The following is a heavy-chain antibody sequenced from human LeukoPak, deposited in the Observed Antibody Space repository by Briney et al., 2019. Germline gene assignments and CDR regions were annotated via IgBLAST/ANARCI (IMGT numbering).Heavy chain of an antibody. Sequence: GGSLRLSCAASGFTFSSYAMHWVRQAPGKGLEWVAVISYDGSNKYYADYVKGRFTISRANAKTSLYLQMNSLRAEDTALYYCAKGEAARPEDYSYYGMDVWGQGTTVTVSS. CDR1: GFTFSSYA. CDR2: ISYDGSNK. J-gene: IGHJ6*02. CDR3: AKGEAARPEDYSYYGMDV. V-gene: IGHV3-30-3*01. D-gene: IGHD6-6*01.